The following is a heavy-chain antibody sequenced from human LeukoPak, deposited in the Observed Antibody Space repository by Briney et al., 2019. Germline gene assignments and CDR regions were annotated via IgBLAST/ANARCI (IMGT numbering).Heavy chain of an antibody. CDR2: INAGNGNT. CDR1: GYTFTGYY. CDR3: ARAPGGDY. D-gene: IGHD3-16*01. Sequence: ASVKVSCKASGYTFTGYYMHWVRQAPGQGLEWMGWINAGNGNTKYSQKFQGRVTITRDTSASTVYMEVSSLRSEDTAVYYCARAPGGDYWGQGTLVTVSS. J-gene: IGHJ4*02. V-gene: IGHV1-3*01.